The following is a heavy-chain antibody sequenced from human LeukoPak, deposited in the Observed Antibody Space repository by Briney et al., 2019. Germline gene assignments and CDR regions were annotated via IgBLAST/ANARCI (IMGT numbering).Heavy chain of an antibody. D-gene: IGHD1-26*01. Sequence: GGSLRLSCAASGFDFSNTWMTWVRQGPEKGLEWVAIIKGNGREKYYVDSVKGRFTISRDNSKNTLYLQMNSLRAEDTAVYYCAKGNSGSYYLFDYWGQGTLVTVSS. CDR1: GFDFSNTW. J-gene: IGHJ4*02. CDR3: AKGNSGSYYLFDY. V-gene: IGHV3-7*05. CDR2: IKGNGREK.